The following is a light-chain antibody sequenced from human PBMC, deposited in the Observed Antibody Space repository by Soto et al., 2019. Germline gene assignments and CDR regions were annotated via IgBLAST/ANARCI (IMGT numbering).Light chain of an antibody. CDR2: DVR. V-gene: IGLV2-14*01. J-gene: IGLJ1*01. Sequence: LTQPASVSGSPGQSITISCTGTSNDIGAYNYVSWYQQHPGKAPKLMIYDVRNRPSGVSNRFSGSKSGNTASLTISGLHTEDEADYYCSSYVSSSTLVFGTGTKVTVL. CDR1: SNDIGAYNY. CDR3: SSYVSSSTLV.